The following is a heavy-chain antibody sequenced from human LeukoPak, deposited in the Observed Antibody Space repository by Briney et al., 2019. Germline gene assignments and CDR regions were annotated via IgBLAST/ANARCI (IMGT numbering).Heavy chain of an antibody. J-gene: IGHJ4*02. D-gene: IGHD5-24*01. CDR2: IYYSGST. Sequence: PSETLSLTCTVSGGSISGSSYYWGWIRQPPGKGLEWIGSIYYSGSTYYNPSLKSRVTISVDTSKNQFSLKLNSVTATDTAVYYCASLDGYNPNYFDYWGQGTLVTVSS. CDR1: GGSISGSSYY. V-gene: IGHV4-39*01. CDR3: ASLDGYNPNYFDY.